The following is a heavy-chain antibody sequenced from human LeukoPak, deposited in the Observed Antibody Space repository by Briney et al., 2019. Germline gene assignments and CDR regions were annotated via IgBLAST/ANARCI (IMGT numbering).Heavy chain of an antibody. CDR3: ARDSFETDIDY. V-gene: IGHV3-7*01. Sequence: GGSLRLSCTASEFTVSSNYMSWFRQAPGKGLEWVGNIKEDGSEKYYVDSVKGRFTISRDNAKNSLFLQMNSLRVEDTAVYYCARDSFETDIDYWGQGTLVTVSS. J-gene: IGHJ4*02. D-gene: IGHD1-14*01. CDR2: IKEDGSEK. CDR1: EFTVSSNY.